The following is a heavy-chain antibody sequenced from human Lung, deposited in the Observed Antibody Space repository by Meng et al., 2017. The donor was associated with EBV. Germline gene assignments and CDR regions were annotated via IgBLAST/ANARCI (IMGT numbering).Heavy chain of an antibody. D-gene: IGHD3-10*01. CDR3: ANAGRFGESLGDY. J-gene: IGHJ4*02. Sequence: QVQVQESGPGLVQPYQTLSLTCTVSGGPVISGGYYWSWIRQQPGKGLEWIGYIYYTGSSFYNPSLKSRVTISVDTSKNQFSLNLSSVTAADTAVYYCANAGRFGESLGDYWGQGILVTVSS. V-gene: IGHV4-31*03. CDR2: IYYTGSS. CDR1: GGPVISGGYY.